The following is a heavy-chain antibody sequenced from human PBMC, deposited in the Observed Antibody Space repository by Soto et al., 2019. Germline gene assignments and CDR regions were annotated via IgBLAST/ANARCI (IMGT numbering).Heavy chain of an antibody. Sequence: GGSLRLSCAASGFTFSSYGMHWVRQAPGKGLEWVAVISYDGSNKYYADSVKGRFTISRDNSKNTLYLQMNSLRAEDTAVYYCAKDRGLDYWGQGTLVTVSS. CDR2: ISYDGSNK. V-gene: IGHV3-30*18. J-gene: IGHJ4*02. CDR3: AKDRGLDY. CDR1: GFTFSSYG.